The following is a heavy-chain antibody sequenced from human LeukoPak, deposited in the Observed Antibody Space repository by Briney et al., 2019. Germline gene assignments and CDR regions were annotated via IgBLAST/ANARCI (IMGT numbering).Heavy chain of an antibody. V-gene: IGHV3-48*04. J-gene: IGHJ6*03. D-gene: IGHD4-11*01. CDR2: IGRGIT. CDR1: GFTFSTYS. Sequence: GGSLRLSCAASGFTFSTYSMNWVRQAPGKGLEWVSHIGRGITYADSVKGRFTISRDNAKNSLYLQMNSLRAEDTAVYYCAREVTTEDYYYMDVWGKGTTVTVSS. CDR3: AREVTTEDYYYMDV.